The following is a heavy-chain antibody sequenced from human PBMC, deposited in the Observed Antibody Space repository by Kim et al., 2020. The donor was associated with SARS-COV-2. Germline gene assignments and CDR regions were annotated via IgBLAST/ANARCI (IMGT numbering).Heavy chain of an antibody. CDR2: IWYDGSNK. V-gene: IGHV3-33*01. CDR3: ASDSEGAHTAMVPRWFDP. D-gene: IGHD5-18*01. J-gene: IGHJ5*02. CDR1: GFTFSSYG. Sequence: GGSLRLSCAASGFTFSSYGMHWVRQAPGKGLEWVAVIWYDGSNKYYADSVKGRFTISRDNSKNTLYLQMNSLRAEDTAVYYCASDSEGAHTAMVPRWFDPWGQGALVTVSS.